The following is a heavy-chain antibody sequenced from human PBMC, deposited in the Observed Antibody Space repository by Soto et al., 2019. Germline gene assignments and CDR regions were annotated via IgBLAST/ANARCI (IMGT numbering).Heavy chain of an antibody. D-gene: IGHD3-16*01. CDR2: TPYDGNNK. CDR3: ARWGTTGGFDL. V-gene: IGHV3-30*19. CDR1: GFRFKSFV. Sequence: QVQLVESGGGVVQPGASLRLSCAASGFRFKSFVMHWVRQAPGKGLEWVAFTPYDGNNKDYGDSVKGRFTVSRDNSQNTLHLQMDFLRPEDTALYYCARWGTTGGFDLWGQGTLVSVSS. J-gene: IGHJ4*02.